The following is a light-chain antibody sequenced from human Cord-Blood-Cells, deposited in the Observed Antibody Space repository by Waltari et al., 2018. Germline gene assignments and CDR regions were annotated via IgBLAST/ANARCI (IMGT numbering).Light chain of an antibody. J-gene: IGKJ3*01. CDR3: QQRSNWPS. Sequence: IVLTQSPATLSLSSAERATLSCRASQSVSSYLAWYQQKPGQAPRLLIYDTSNRATGIPARFSGSGSGTDFTLTISSLEPEDLAVYYCQQRSNWPSFGPGTKVDIK. CDR2: DTS. V-gene: IGKV3-11*01. CDR1: QSVSSY.